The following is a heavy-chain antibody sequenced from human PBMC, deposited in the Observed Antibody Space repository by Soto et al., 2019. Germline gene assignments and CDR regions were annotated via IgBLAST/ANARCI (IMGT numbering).Heavy chain of an antibody. CDR1: GFTFSSYW. Sequence: GGSLRLSCAASGFTFSSYWMHWVRQAPGKGLVWVSRINSDGSSTSYADSVKGRFTISRDNAKNTLYLQMNSLRAEDTAVYYCARGPRGYYDFWSGYYYISWGQGTLVNV. V-gene: IGHV3-74*01. CDR3: ARGPRGYYDFWSGYYYIS. D-gene: IGHD3-3*01. J-gene: IGHJ5*02. CDR2: INSDGSST.